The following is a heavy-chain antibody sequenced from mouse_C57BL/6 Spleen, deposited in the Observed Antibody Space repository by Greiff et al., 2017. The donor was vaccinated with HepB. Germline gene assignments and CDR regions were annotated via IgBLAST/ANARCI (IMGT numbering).Heavy chain of an antibody. V-gene: IGHV14-2*01. Sequence: VHVKQSGAELVKPGASVKLSCTASGFNIKDYYMHWVKQRTEQGLEWIGRIDPEDGETKYAPKFQGKATITADTSSNTASLQLSSLTSEDTAVYYCAIPFITTVVEGPFDYWGQGTTLTVSS. CDR3: AIPFITTVVEGPFDY. D-gene: IGHD1-1*01. CDR1: GFNIKDYY. J-gene: IGHJ2*01. CDR2: IDPEDGET.